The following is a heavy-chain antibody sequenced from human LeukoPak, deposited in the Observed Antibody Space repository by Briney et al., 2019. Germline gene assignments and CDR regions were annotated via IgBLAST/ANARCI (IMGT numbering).Heavy chain of an antibody. J-gene: IGHJ6*02. CDR1: GGTFSSYA. Sequence: ASVKVSCKASGGTFSSYAISWVRQAPGQGLEWMGGIIPIFGTANYAQKFQGRVTITADESTSTAYMELSSLRSEDTAVYYCARKGNDYYGMDVWGQGTTVTVSS. CDR3: ARKGNDYYGMDV. V-gene: IGHV1-69*01. CDR2: IIPIFGTA. D-gene: IGHD1-1*01.